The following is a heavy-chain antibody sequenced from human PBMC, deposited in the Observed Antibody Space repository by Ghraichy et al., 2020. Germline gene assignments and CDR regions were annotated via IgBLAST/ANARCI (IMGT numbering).Heavy chain of an antibody. D-gene: IGHD1-26*01. CDR2: IYHSGST. V-gene: IGHV4-38-2*01. CDR3: ARLVGGYDMDV. J-gene: IGHJ6*03. CDR1: GYSISSGYY. Sequence: SETLSLTCGVSGYSISSGYYWGWIRQPPGKGLEWIGSIYHSGSTYYNPSLKSRVTISVDTSKNQFSLKLSSVTAADTAVYYCARLVGGYDMDVWGKGTTVTVSS.